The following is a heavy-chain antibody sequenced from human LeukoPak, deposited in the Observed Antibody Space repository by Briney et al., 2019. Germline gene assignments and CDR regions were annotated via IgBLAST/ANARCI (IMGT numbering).Heavy chain of an antibody. V-gene: IGHV3-30*18. Sequence: GGSLRLSCTASGFTFSSYGMHWVRQAPGKGLEWVAVISYDGSNKFYADSVKGRFTISRDHSKNTPYLQMNSLRPEDTAVYYCAKQREGISWSPDYWGQGTLVTVSS. CDR1: GFTFSSYG. D-gene: IGHD6-13*01. J-gene: IGHJ4*02. CDR2: ISYDGSNK. CDR3: AKQREGISWSPDY.